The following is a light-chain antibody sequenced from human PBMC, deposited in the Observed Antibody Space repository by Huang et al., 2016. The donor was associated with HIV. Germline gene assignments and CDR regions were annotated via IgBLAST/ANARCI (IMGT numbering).Light chain of an antibody. J-gene: IGKJ2*01. CDR3: QQSYNIPRT. Sequence: DIQMTQAPPSLSAAVGDRVIITCRASQIINKYLNWYQQMPGRAPKLLISGASSLQGGVSSRFSGSGSGTDFTLTIRDLKPEDTATYHCQQSYNIPRTFGQGTLLEI. CDR2: GAS. V-gene: IGKV1-39*01. CDR1: QIINKY.